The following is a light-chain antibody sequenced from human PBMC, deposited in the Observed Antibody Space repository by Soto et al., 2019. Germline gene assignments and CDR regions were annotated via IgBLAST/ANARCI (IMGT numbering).Light chain of an antibody. V-gene: IGLV2-14*01. CDR1: SSDVGGYNY. J-gene: IGLJ2*01. Sequence: QSALTQPASVSGSPGQPITISCTGTSSDVGGYNYVSWYQQHPGKAPKLMIYDVSNRPSGVSNRFSGSKSGNTASLTISGLQAEDEADYYCSSYTSSSTLDVVFGGGTQLTVL. CDR3: SSYTSSSTLDVV. CDR2: DVS.